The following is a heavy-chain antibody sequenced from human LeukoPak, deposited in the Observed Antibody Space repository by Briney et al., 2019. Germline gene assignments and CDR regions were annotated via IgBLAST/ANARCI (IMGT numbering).Heavy chain of an antibody. D-gene: IGHD3-3*01. V-gene: IGHV4-4*02. J-gene: IGHJ4*02. Sequence: SEALSLTCGVSGGSVTSTNWWTWVRQPPGKGLEWIGEVHLDGRTNYNPSLKSRLTMSVDLSENHISLKLTSVTAADTAVYYCAREGGFYRPLDYSGQGTLVTVSS. CDR3: AREGGFYRPLDY. CDR1: GGSVTSTNW. CDR2: VHLDGRT.